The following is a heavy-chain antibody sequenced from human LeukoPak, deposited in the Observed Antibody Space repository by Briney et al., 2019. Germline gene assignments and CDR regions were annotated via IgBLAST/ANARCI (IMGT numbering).Heavy chain of an antibody. Sequence: GGCVRLSCAASGFTFSSYWMHWARQAPGKGLVWVSQIKSDGSSTTYADSVKGRFTISRDNAKNTLYLQMNSLRAEDTAVYYCARDRGYTFDYWGNGTMVSVSS. CDR1: GFTFSSYW. V-gene: IGHV3-74*01. J-gene: IGHJ4*03. CDR3: ARDRGYTFDY. CDR2: IKSDGSST. D-gene: IGHD3-22*01.